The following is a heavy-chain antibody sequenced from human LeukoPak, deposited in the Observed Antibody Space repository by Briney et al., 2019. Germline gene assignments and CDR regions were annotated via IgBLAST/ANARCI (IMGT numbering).Heavy chain of an antibody. Sequence: GGSLRLSCAASGFTSSTYSMNWVRQAPGKGLEWVSSISGSSIYIYYADSVKGRFTISRDNAKNSLYLQMNSLGAEDTAVYYCARDPPYYDSSGYYYDYWGQGTLVTVSS. CDR1: GFTSSTYS. D-gene: IGHD3-22*01. CDR2: ISGSSIYI. V-gene: IGHV3-21*01. J-gene: IGHJ4*02. CDR3: ARDPPYYDSSGYYYDY.